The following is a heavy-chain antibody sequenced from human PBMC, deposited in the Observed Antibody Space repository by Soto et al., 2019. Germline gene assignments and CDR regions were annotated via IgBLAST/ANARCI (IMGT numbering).Heavy chain of an antibody. Sequence: ASVKVSCKASGYTFTSYAMHWVRQAPGQRLEWMGWINAGNGNTKYSQKFQGRVTITRDTSASIAYMELSSLRSEDTAVYYCASPRWLASNYYGMDVWGQGTTVTVSS. CDR3: ASPRWLASNYYGMDV. CDR2: INAGNGNT. V-gene: IGHV1-3*01. J-gene: IGHJ6*02. D-gene: IGHD6-19*01. CDR1: GYTFTSYA.